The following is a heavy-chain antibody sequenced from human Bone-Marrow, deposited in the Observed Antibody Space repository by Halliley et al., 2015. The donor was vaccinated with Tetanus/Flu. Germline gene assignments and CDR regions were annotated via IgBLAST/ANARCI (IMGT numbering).Heavy chain of an antibody. CDR1: GFTFADYP. CDR2: ISYDGNDT. Sequence: SLRLSCAASGFTFADYPMHWVRQAPGKGLEWVAVISYDGNDTNYGDSVKGRFTISGDNSKNKVFLQMNSLRVEDTAVYYCAKDMVRGVRGRIITATTSIYYYGVDVWGQGTTVTVSS. V-gene: IGHV3-30*18. J-gene: IGHJ6*02. CDR3: AKDMVRGVRGRIITATTSIYYYGVDV. D-gene: IGHD3-10*01.